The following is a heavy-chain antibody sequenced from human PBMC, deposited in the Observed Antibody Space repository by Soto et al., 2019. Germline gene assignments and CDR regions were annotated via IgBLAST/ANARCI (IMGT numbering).Heavy chain of an antibody. V-gene: IGHV1-69*13. Sequence: GASVKVSCKASGGTFSSYAISWVRQAPGQGLEWMGGIIPIFGTANYAQKFQGRVTITADESTSTAYMELSSLRSEDTAVYYCARADTLRYCSSTSGPATSDSFDPWGHGALV. D-gene: IGHD2-2*01. CDR3: ARADTLRYCSSTSGPATSDSFDP. CDR1: GGTFSSYA. J-gene: IGHJ5*02. CDR2: IIPIFGTA.